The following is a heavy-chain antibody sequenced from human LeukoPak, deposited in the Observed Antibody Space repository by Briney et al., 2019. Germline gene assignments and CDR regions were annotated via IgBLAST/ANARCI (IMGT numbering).Heavy chain of an antibody. J-gene: IGHJ4*02. CDR2: LNYNGGGT. Sequence: PGGSLRLSCAASGFIFSSYSMNWVRQAPGKGLEWVCDLNYNGGGTGYADSVKGRFTVSRDNAKNTLYLQMNSLTADDTALYYCARERIGGSLDYWGQGTLVTVSS. CDR3: ARERIGGSLDY. D-gene: IGHD1-26*01. CDR1: GFIFSSYS. V-gene: IGHV3-20*04.